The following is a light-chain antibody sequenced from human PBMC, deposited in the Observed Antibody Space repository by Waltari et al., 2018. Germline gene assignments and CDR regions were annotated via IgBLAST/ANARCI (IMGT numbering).Light chain of an antibody. CDR1: KSFLDRSNNKNY. J-gene: IGKJ1*01. CDR2: WAS. Sequence: DIVLTQSPDSLAVSLGARDTISCKPSKSFLDRSNNKNYLLWYQQKPGQPPKLLIYWASTRESGVPDRFSGSGSGTDFTLTINSLQAEDVAVYYCQQYYSTPWTFGQGTKVEIK. V-gene: IGKV4-1*01. CDR3: QQYYSTPWT.